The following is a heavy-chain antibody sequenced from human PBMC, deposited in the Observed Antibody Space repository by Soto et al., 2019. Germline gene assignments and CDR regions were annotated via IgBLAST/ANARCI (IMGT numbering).Heavy chain of an antibody. CDR1: GGSISSGGYS. CDR2: IYYSGST. CDR3: ARDTLWFGEYGYFDY. Sequence: QVQLQESGPGLVKPSQTLSLTCTVSGGSISSGGYSWSWIRQHPGKGLEWIGYIYYSGSTYYNPSLKSRVTISVDTSKNQFALKLSSVTAADTAVYYCARDTLWFGEYGYFDYWGQGTLVTVSS. V-gene: IGHV4-31*03. J-gene: IGHJ4*02. D-gene: IGHD3-10*01.